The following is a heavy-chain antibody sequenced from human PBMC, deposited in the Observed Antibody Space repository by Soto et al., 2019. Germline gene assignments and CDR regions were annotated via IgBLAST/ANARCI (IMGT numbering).Heavy chain of an antibody. CDR3: AREVQQQLVRTDAFDI. D-gene: IGHD6-13*01. CDR2: INPNSGGT. CDR1: GYTFTGYY. J-gene: IGHJ3*02. Sequence: RASVKVSCKASGYTFTGYYMHWVRQAPGQGLEWMGWINPNSGGTNYAQKFQGRVAMTRDTSISTAYMELSRLRSDDTAVYYCAREVQQQLVRTDAFDIWGQGTMVTVSS. V-gene: IGHV1-2*02.